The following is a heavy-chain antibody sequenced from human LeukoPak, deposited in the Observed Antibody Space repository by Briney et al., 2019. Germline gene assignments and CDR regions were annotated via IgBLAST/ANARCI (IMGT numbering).Heavy chain of an antibody. CDR1: EDSVSSNSAA. Sequence: SQTLSLTCAISEDSVSSNSAAWNWIRQSPSRGLEWLGRTYYRSKWYNDYAVSVKSRITINPDTSKNQFSLQLNSVTPEDTAVYYCARVGFYDSSDYLHYYFDYWGQGTLVTVSS. V-gene: IGHV6-1*01. CDR2: TYYRSKWYN. D-gene: IGHD3-22*01. CDR3: ARVGFYDSSDYLHYYFDY. J-gene: IGHJ4*02.